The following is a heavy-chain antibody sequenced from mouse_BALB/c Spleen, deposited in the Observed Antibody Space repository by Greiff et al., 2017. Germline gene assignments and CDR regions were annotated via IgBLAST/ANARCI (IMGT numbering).Heavy chain of an antibody. V-gene: IGHV3-2*02. J-gene: IGHJ4*01. CDR2: ISYSGST. Sequence: EVKLQESGPGLVKPSQSLSLTCTVTGYSITSDYAWNWIRQFPGNKLEWMGYISYSGSTSYNPSLKSRISITRDTSKNQFFLQLNSVTTEDTATYYCARWNDGYYEGMGYWGQGTSVTVSS. CDR3: ARWNDGYYEGMGY. CDR1: GYSITSDYA. D-gene: IGHD2-3*01.